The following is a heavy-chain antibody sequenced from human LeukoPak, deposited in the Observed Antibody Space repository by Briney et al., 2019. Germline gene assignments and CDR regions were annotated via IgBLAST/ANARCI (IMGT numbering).Heavy chain of an antibody. D-gene: IGHD2-15*01. CDR2: ISGSGGST. Sequence: PGGSLRLSCAASGFTFSSFGMSWVRQAPGKGLEWVSSISGSGGSTYYGDSVKGRFTISRDNAKNSLYLQMNSLRAEDTAVYYCARDGEYCSGGSCYPYYYYYYMDVWGKGTTVTVSS. J-gene: IGHJ6*03. CDR1: GFTFSSFG. CDR3: ARDGEYCSGGSCYPYYYYYYMDV. V-gene: IGHV3-23*01.